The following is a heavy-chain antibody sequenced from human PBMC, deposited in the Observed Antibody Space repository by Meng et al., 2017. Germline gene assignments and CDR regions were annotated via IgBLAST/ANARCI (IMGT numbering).Heavy chain of an antibody. CDR1: GGTFSSYA. V-gene: IGHV1-69*06. CDR3: ARFESIRGVIKQGWFDP. J-gene: IGHJ5*02. Sequence: SVKVSCKASGGTFSSYAISWLRQAPGQGLEWMGGIIPIFGTADYAQKFQGRVTITADKSTSTAYMELSSLRSEDTAVYYCARFESIRGVIKQGWFDPWGQGTLVTVSS. CDR2: IIPIFGTA. D-gene: IGHD3-10*01.